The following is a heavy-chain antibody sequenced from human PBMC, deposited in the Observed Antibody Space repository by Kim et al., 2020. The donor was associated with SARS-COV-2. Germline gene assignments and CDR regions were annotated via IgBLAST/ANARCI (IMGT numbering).Heavy chain of an antibody. D-gene: IGHD3-10*01. CDR2: IYYSGST. CDR1: GGSISSSSYY. CDR3: ARVPYPRYYGSGSYFYSPGP. J-gene: IGHJ5*02. Sequence: SETLSLTCTVSGGSISSSSYYWGWIRQPPGKGLEWIGSIYYSGSTYYNPSLKSRVTISVDTSKNQLSLKLSSVTAADTAVYYCARVPYPRYYGSGSYFYSPGPWGQGTLVTVSS. V-gene: IGHV4-39*07.